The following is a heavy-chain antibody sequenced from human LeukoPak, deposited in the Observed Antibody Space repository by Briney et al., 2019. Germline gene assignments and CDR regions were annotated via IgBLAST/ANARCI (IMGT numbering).Heavy chain of an antibody. CDR3: ASNNDWSFDY. CDR2: IKADGSVK. J-gene: IGHJ4*02. Sequence: PGGSLRLSCAGSGFTFSSHWMSWLRQAPGKGLEWVANIKADGSVKNYGDSVKGRFTVSRDNAKNSLYLQMNSLRVEDTAVYYCASNNDWSFDYGGQGTLVTVSS. V-gene: IGHV3-7*05. D-gene: IGHD3-9*01. CDR1: GFTFSSHW.